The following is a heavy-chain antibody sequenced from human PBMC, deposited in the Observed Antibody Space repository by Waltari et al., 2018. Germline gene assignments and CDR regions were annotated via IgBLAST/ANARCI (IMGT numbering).Heavy chain of an antibody. D-gene: IGHD3-22*01. Sequence: QVQLVESGGGVVQPGRSLRLSCAASGSSFSTYGMPWVRQAPGRGRRWGENIWADGNDKDYADSVTGRFTSSRDKSKNTLYLQMNSLRAEDTAVYYCAKDYDSSGYYPPQSGYLDYWGQGTLVIVSS. CDR1: GSSFSTYG. V-gene: IGHV3-33*03. CDR3: AKDYDSSGYYPPQSGYLDY. CDR2: IWADGNDK. J-gene: IGHJ4*02.